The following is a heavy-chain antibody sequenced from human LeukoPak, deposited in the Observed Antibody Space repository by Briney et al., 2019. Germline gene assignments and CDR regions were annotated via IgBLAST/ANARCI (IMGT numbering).Heavy chain of an antibody. CDR2: MNPNRGNT. Sequence: GASVTVSCKSSVYTFTIYDINWVRQATGQGLEWMGWMNPNRGNTDDAQKFQGRGNMTRNTSITSAYLELSSLSSEAPAVYYCASLSGGTHANDYWGQGTLVTVSS. CDR1: VYTFTIYD. D-gene: IGHD2-15*01. CDR3: ASLSGGTHANDY. J-gene: IGHJ4*02. V-gene: IGHV1-8*01.